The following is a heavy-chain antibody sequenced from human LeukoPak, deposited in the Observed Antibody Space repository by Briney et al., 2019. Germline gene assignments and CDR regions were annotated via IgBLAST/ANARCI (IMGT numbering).Heavy chain of an antibody. V-gene: IGHV1-2*06. CDR2: INPNNGGT. D-gene: IGHD3-22*01. J-gene: IGHJ3*02. CDR3: AGEDNSSGYRPFDI. Sequence: ASVKVSCKASGGTFSSYAISWVRQAPGQGLEWMGRINPNNGGTNYAQKFQGRVTMTRDMSMSTAYMELSRLRSVDTAVYYCAGEDNSSGYRPFDIWGQGTMVTVPS. CDR1: GGTFSSYA.